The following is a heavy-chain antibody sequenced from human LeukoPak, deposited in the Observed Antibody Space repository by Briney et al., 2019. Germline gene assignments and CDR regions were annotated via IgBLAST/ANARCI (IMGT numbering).Heavy chain of an antibody. Sequence: SETLSLTCTVSGGSISSYYWSWIRQPPGKGLEWIGYIYYSGSTNYNPSLKGRVTISVDTSKNQFSLKLSSVTAADTAVYYCARVSPYSSSSWLPYYMDVWGQGTMVTVSS. V-gene: IGHV4-59*12. CDR3: ARVSPYSSSSWLPYYMDV. CDR1: GGSISSYY. CDR2: IYYSGST. J-gene: IGHJ6*03. D-gene: IGHD6-6*01.